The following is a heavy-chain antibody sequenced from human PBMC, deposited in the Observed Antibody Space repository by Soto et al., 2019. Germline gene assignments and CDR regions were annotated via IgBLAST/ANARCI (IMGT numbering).Heavy chain of an antibody. Sequence: SATLSLTCPLPCGSISSGSYYWGLIRQPPGKGLEWIGSIYYSGSTYYNPSLKSRVTISVDTSKNQFSLKLSSVTAADTAVYYCARDLWGYCGTDCYPLDVWGQGTTVT. J-gene: IGHJ6*02. D-gene: IGHD2-21*02. CDR1: CGSISSGSYY. V-gene: IGHV4-39*02. CDR3: ARDLWGYCGTDCYPLDV. CDR2: IYYSGST.